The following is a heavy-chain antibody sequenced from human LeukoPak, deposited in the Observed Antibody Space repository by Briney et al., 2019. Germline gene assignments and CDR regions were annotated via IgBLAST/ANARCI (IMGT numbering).Heavy chain of an antibody. CDR1: GGTFISYA. Sequence: SVKVSCKASGGTFISYAISWVRQAPGQGLEWMGGIIPIFGTANYAQKLQGRVTMTTDTSTSTAYMELRSLRSDDTAVYYCARGGGHSSSWPRQNWFDPWGQGTLVTVSS. CDR2: IIPIFGTA. D-gene: IGHD6-13*01. J-gene: IGHJ5*02. V-gene: IGHV1-69*05. CDR3: ARGGGHSSSWPRQNWFDP.